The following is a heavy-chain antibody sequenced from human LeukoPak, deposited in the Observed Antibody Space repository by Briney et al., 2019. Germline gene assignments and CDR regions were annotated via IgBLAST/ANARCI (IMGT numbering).Heavy chain of an antibody. CDR3: AVDYCSSTSCRRGVY. J-gene: IGHJ4*02. CDR2: IKQDGSGK. V-gene: IGHV3-7*01. CDR1: GFTFSSYW. D-gene: IGHD2-2*01. Sequence: GGSLRLSCAASGFTFSSYWMSWVRQAPGKGLEWVANIKQDGSGKYYVDSVKGRFTISGDNAKNSLYLQMNSLRAEDTAVYYCAVDYCSSTSCRRGVYWGQGTLVTVSS.